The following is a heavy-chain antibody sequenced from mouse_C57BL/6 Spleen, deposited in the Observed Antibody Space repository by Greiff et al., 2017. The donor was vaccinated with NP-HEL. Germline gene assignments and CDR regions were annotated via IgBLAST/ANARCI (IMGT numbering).Heavy chain of an antibody. Sequence: EVQLVESGPGLVKPSQSLSLTCSVTGYSISSGYYWNWIRQFPGNKLEWMGYISYDGSNNYNPSLKNRISITRDTSKNQFFLKLNSVTTEDTATYYCAREGAYYYGSLAYWGQGTLVTVSA. CDR3: AREGAYYYGSLAY. J-gene: IGHJ3*01. V-gene: IGHV3-6*01. CDR2: ISYDGSN. CDR1: GYSISSGYY. D-gene: IGHD1-1*01.